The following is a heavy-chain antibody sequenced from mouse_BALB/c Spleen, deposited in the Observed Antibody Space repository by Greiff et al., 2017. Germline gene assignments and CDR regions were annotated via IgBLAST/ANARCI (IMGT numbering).Heavy chain of an antibody. CDR2: ISYSGST. Sequence: EVKLLESGPSLVKPSQTLSLTCSVTGDSITSGYWNWIRKFPGNKLEYMGYISYSGSTYYNPSLKSRISITRDTSKNQYYLQLNSVTTEDTATYYCASHYYGSSYGYFDVWGAGTTVTVSS. V-gene: IGHV3-8*02. D-gene: IGHD1-1*01. CDR1: GDSITSGY. CDR3: ASHYYGSSYGYFDV. J-gene: IGHJ1*01.